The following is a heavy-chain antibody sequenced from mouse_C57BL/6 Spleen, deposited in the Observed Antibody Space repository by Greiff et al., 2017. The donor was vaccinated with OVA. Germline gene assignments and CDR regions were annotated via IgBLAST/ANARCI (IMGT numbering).Heavy chain of an antibody. CDR2: IWRGGST. Sequence: VQLVESGPGLVQPSQSLSITCTVSGFSLTSYGVHWVRQSPGKGLEWLGVIWRGGSTDYNAAFISRLSISKDNSKSQVFFKMNSLQADDTAIDYCAREGKLYFEVWGTGTTVTVAS. V-gene: IGHV2-2*01. CDR1: GFSLTSYG. CDR3: AREGKLYFEV. J-gene: IGHJ1*03.